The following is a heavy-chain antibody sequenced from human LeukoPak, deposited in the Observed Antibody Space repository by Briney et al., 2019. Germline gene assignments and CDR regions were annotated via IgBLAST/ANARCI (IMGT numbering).Heavy chain of an antibody. Sequence: SETLSLTCAVYGGSFSGYYWSWIRQPPGKGLEWIGEINHSGSTNYNPSLKSRVTISVDTYKNQFSLKLSSVTAADTAVYFCARLVPKWSTGVFDPWGQGTLVTVPS. CDR2: INHSGST. CDR3: ARLVPKWSTGVFDP. D-gene: IGHD2-2*01. CDR1: GGSFSGYY. J-gene: IGHJ5*02. V-gene: IGHV4-34*01.